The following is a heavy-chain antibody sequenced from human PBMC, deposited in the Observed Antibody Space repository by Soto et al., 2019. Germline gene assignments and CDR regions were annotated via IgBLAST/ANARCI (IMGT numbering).Heavy chain of an antibody. CDR2: IYYSGST. J-gene: IGHJ6*02. Sequence: QVQLQESGPGLVKPSQTLSLTCTVSGGSISSGGYYWSWIRQHPGKGLEWIGYIYYSGSTYYNPSLKSRVTISVDTSKNHLSLKLSSVTAADTAVYYCARVRGYSYGYVGYYYYGMDVWGQGTTVTVSS. D-gene: IGHD5-18*01. CDR3: ARVRGYSYGYVGYYYYGMDV. V-gene: IGHV4-31*03. CDR1: GGSISSGGYY.